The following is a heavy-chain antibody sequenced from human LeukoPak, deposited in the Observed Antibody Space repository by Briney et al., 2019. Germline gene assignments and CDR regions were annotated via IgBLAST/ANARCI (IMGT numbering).Heavy chain of an antibody. D-gene: IGHD5-24*01. V-gene: IGHV3-21*01. J-gene: IGHJ2*01. CDR2: ISSTSSYI. CDR1: GFTFSSYS. CDR3: ARDPLEGSWYFDL. Sequence: GGSLRLSCAASGFTFSSYSVNWVRQAPGKGLEWVTSISSTSSYIYYADSVKGRFTISRDNAKNSLFLQMNSLRAEDTAVYYCARDPLEGSWYFDLWGRGTLVTVSS.